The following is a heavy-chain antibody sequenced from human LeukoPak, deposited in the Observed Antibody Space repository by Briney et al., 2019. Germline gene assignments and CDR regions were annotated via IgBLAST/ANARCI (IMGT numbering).Heavy chain of an antibody. D-gene: IGHD2-15*01. CDR1: GGSFSGYY. CDR3: ARSTYCSGGSCQTTPGWFDP. V-gene: IGHV4-34*01. J-gene: IGHJ5*02. Sequence: PSETLSLTCAGYGGSFSGYYWIWIRQPPGKGLEWIGEVNHSGSTNYNPSLKSRVTISVDTSKNQFSLKLSSVTAADTAVYYCARSTYCSGGSCQTTPGWFDPWGQGTLVTVSS. CDR2: VNHSGST.